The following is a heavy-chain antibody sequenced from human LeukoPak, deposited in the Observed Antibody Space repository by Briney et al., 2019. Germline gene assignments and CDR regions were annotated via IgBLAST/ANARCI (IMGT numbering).Heavy chain of an antibody. CDR1: GFTFSSYA. Sequence: PGGSLRLSCAASGFTFSSYAMHWVRQAPGKGLEWVAVISYDGSNKYYADSVKGRFTISRDNSKNTLYLQMNSLRAEDTAVYYCASPAQPWGQGTLVTVSS. V-gene: IGHV3-30*04. J-gene: IGHJ5*02. CDR2: ISYDGSNK. CDR3: ASPAQP.